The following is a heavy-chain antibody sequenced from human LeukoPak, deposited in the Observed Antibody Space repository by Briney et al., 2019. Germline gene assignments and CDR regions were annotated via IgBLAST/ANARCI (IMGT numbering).Heavy chain of an antibody. Sequence: GSLRLSCAASGFTVTGSYMTWVRQPPGKGLEWIGEINHSGSTNYNPSLKSRVTISVDTSKNQFSLKLSSVTAADTAVYYCARGSGDSSGYYYRYFQHWGQGTLVTVSS. J-gene: IGHJ1*01. CDR3: ARGSGDSSGYYYRYFQH. V-gene: IGHV4-34*01. CDR2: INHSGST. CDR1: GFTVTGSY. D-gene: IGHD3-22*01.